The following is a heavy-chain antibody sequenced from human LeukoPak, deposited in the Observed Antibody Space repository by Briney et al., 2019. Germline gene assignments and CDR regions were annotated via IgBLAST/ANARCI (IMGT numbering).Heavy chain of an antibody. CDR2: LSGSGATT. D-gene: IGHD1-26*01. V-gene: IGHV3-23*01. Sequence: TGGSLRLSCAASGFTFSSYAMSWVRQAPGEGLEWVSSLSGSGATTYYADSVKGRFTMSRGNSKKTLYLQMNTLRAEDTAVYYCARWPDSGTHGMDVWGQGTTVTVS. CDR3: ARWPDSGTHGMDV. J-gene: IGHJ6*02. CDR1: GFTFSSYA.